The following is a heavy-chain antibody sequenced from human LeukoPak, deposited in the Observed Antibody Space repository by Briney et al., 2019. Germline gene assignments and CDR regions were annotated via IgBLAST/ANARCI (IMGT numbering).Heavy chain of an antibody. V-gene: IGHV4-39*01. Sequence: SETLSLTCTVSGGSISSSGYYWDWIRQPPGKGLEWIGGVYYSGSTYYNPSLKSRVTISIDTSKNQFSLKLSSVTAADTAVYYCARQDYIWGSYRYFDYWGQGTLVTVSS. D-gene: IGHD3-16*02. CDR2: VYYSGST. CDR3: ARQDYIWGSYRYFDY. J-gene: IGHJ4*02. CDR1: GGSISSSGYY.